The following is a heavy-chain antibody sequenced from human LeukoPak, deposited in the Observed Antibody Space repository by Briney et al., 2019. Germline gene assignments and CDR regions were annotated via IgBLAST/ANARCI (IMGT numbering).Heavy chain of an antibody. J-gene: IGHJ4*02. CDR2: ISSSSSYI. D-gene: IGHD5-18*01. CDR3: ARDRSDSYGYGRRPYYFDY. CDR1: GFTFSSYS. Sequence: GGSLRLSCAASGFTFSSYSINWVRQAPGKGLEWVSSISSSSSYIYYADSVKGRFTISRDNAKNSLYLQMNSLRAEDTAVYYCARDRSDSYGYGRRPYYFDYWGQGTLVTVSS. V-gene: IGHV3-21*01.